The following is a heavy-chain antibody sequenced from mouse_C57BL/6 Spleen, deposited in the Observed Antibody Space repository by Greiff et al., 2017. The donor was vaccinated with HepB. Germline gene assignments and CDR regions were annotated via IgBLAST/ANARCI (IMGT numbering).Heavy chain of an antibody. V-gene: IGHV1-47*01. CDR3: ARRGDYYGSRDYAMDY. CDR2: FHPYNDDT. J-gene: IGHJ4*01. CDR1: GYTFTTYP. D-gene: IGHD1-1*01. Sequence: QVHVKQSGAELVKPGASVKMSCKASGYTFTTYPIEWMKQNHGKSLEWIGNFHPYNDDTKYNEKFKGKATLTVEKSSSTVYLELSRLTSDDSAVYYCARRGDYYGSRDYAMDYWGQGTSVTVSS.